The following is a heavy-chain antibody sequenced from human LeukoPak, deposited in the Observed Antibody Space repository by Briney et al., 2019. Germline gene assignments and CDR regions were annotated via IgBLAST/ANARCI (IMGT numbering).Heavy chain of an antibody. V-gene: IGHV3-7*01. D-gene: IGHD6-19*01. CDR1: GFTFSSYW. Sequence: PGGSLRLSCAASGFTFSSYWMSRVRQAPGKGLEWVANIKQDGSEKYYVDSVKGRFTISRDNAKNSLYLQMNSLRAEDTAVYYCERPQRGSGWPDWGQGTLVTVSS. CDR2: IKQDGSEK. CDR3: ERPQRGSGWPD. J-gene: IGHJ4*02.